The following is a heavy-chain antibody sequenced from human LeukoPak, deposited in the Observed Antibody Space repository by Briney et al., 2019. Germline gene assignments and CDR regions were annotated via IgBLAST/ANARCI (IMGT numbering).Heavy chain of an antibody. CDR2: ISWNSGSI. V-gene: IGHV3-9*01. D-gene: IGHD6-13*01. CDR1: GFTFDDYA. Sequence: GGSLRLSCAASGFTFDDYAMHWVRQAPGKGLEWFSGISWNSGSIGYADSVKGRFTISRDNAKNSLYLQMNSLRAEDTALYYCAKGGPGIAAAGMMYNWFDPWGQGTLVTVSS. J-gene: IGHJ5*02. CDR3: AKGGPGIAAAGMMYNWFDP.